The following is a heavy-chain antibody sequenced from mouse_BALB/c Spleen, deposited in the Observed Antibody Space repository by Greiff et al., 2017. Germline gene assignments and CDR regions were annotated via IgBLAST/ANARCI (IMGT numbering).Heavy chain of an antibody. D-gene: IGHD2-3*01. V-gene: IGHV2-6-2*01. CDR3: ARHNDGYYYGAMDY. Sequence: LVAPSQGLSITCTVSGFSLTSYGVHWVRQPPGKGLEWLVVIWSDGSTTYNSALKSRLSISKDNSKSQVFLKMNSLQTDDTAMYYCARHNDGYYYGAMDYWGQGTSVTVSS. CDR2: IWSDGST. J-gene: IGHJ4*01. CDR1: GFSLTSYG.